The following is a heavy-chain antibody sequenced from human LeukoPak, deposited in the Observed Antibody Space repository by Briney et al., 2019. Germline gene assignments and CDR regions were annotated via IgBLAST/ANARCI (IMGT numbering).Heavy chain of an antibody. CDR3: ARDLVPGTTRY. CDR2: IYHSGST. Sequence: TSETLSLTCTVSGYSISSGYYWGWIRQPPGKGLEWIGSIYHSGSTYYNPSLKSRVTISVDTSKNQFSLKLSSVTAADTAVYYCARDLVPGTTRYWGQGTLVTVSS. D-gene: IGHD1-7*01. J-gene: IGHJ4*02. V-gene: IGHV4-38-2*02. CDR1: GYSISSGYY.